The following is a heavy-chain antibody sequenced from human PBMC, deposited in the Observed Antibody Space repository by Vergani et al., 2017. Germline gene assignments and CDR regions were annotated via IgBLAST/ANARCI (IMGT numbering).Heavy chain of an antibody. J-gene: IGHJ4*02. V-gene: IGHV3-15*01. Sequence: EVQLLESGGGLVQPGGSLRLSCAASGFTFSSYAMSWVRQAPGKGLEWVGRIKSKTDGGTTDYAAPVKGRFTISRDDSKNTLYLQMNSLKTEDTAVYYCTGVVTAGLGYWGQGTLVTVSS. CDR3: TGVVTAGLGY. CDR1: GFTFSSYA. CDR2: IKSKTDGGTT. D-gene: IGHD2-21*02.